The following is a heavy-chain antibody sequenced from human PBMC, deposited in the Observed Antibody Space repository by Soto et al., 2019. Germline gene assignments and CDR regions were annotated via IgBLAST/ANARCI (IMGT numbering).Heavy chain of an antibody. J-gene: IGHJ4*02. CDR2: VYYSGSN. CDR1: GGSISSYY. Sequence: QVQLQESGPGLVKPSETLSLTCTVSGGSISSYYWSWIRQPPGKGLGWIGYVYYSGSNNYHPSLKSRVTISVDTSKTQFFLKLSSVTAADTAVYYCQRGDYYGELDYWGQGTLVTVSS. D-gene: IGHD4-17*01. CDR3: QRGDYYGELDY. V-gene: IGHV4-59*01.